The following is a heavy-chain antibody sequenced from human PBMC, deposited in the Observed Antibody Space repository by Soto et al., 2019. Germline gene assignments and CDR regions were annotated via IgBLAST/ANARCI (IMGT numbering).Heavy chain of an antibody. CDR3: ARDFGHGYYLDY. CDR2: ITDSSDTV. D-gene: IGHD3-3*01. Sequence: EVQLVVSGGGLVQPGGSLRLSCVASGFSFSNYNMNWVRQAPGKGLEWVSYITDSSDTVHYADSVRGRFTISRDNAESSLYLQMNSLRDEDTAVYFCARDFGHGYYLDYWGRGTLVTVSS. CDR1: GFSFSNYN. V-gene: IGHV3-48*02. J-gene: IGHJ4*02.